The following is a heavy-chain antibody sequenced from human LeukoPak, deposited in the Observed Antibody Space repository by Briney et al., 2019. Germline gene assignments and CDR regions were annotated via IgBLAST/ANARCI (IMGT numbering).Heavy chain of an antibody. CDR3: ARKSLWFKYYDY. CDR2: TSYDGTNK. D-gene: IGHD3-10*01. CDR1: GFTFSSYT. V-gene: IGHV3-30*04. Sequence: GGSLRLSCAASGFTFSSYTMHWVRQAPGKGLEWVAATSYDGTNKYYADSVKGRFTISRDNSKNTLYLQMSSLRAEDTAVYFCARKSLWFKYYDYWGQGMLVTVSS. J-gene: IGHJ4*02.